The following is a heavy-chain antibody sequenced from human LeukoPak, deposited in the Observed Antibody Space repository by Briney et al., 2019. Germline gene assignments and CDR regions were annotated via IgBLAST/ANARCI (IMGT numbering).Heavy chain of an antibody. CDR2: INHSGST. CDR1: GGSFSGYY. CDR3: ARSDHSNFDY. J-gene: IGHJ4*02. Sequence: PSGTLSLTCAVYGGSFSGYYWSWIRQPPGKGLEWIGEINHSGSTNYNPSLKSRVTISVDTSKNQFSLKLSSVTAADTAVYYCARSDHSNFDYWGQGTLVTVSS. D-gene: IGHD4-11*01. V-gene: IGHV4-34*01.